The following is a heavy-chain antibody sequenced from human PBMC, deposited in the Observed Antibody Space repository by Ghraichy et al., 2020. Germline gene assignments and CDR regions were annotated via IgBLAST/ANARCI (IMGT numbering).Heavy chain of an antibody. D-gene: IGHD6-19*01. CDR3: ARVTSVAVAGTFDY. V-gene: IGHV1-69*10. Sequence: SVKVSCKASGGTLDIYALNWVRQAPGQGLEWMGGIIPLYGVAKFAQRFQGRLTITADKSTNTVYMELSSLRSEDTAVYYCARVTSVAVAGTFDYWGPGTLLTVAS. CDR1: GGTLDIYA. J-gene: IGHJ4*02. CDR2: IIPLYGVA.